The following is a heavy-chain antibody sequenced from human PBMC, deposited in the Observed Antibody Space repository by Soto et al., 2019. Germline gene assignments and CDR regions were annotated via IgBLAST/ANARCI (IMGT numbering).Heavy chain of an antibody. D-gene: IGHD2-15*01. V-gene: IGHV3-64*02. J-gene: IGHJ4*02. CDR1: GFTFSSYN. CDR2: ISRSGDRT. Sequence: EVQLVESGEGLVQPGGSLRLTCAASGFTFSSYNIHWIRQAPGTGLEFVSAISRSGDRTYYADSVKGRFTITRDNSKNTVWLQMGSLRAEDMAVYYCARARCSSGQCYYFDYWGRGALVSVSS. CDR3: ARARCSSGQCYYFDY.